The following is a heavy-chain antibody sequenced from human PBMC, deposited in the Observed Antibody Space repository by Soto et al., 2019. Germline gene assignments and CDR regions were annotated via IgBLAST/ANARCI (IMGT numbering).Heavy chain of an antibody. J-gene: IGHJ4*02. CDR1: GFTFSDHY. Sequence: EVQLVESGGGLVQPEGSLRLSCAASGFTFSDHYMDWVRQAPGKGLEWVGRIKNKANSYTTEYAGPVKGSFIISRDDSNNSVYLQIIRLKPGGTAGYYSTRVRLGSSRSYDYWGQGMLVTVSS. V-gene: IGHV3-72*01. D-gene: IGHD6-13*01. CDR2: IKNKANSYTT. CDR3: TRVRLGSSRSYDY.